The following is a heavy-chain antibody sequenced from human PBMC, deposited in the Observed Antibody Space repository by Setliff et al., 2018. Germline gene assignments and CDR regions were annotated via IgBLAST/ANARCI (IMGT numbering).Heavy chain of an antibody. D-gene: IGHD3-3*01. CDR1: GGSFSGYY. V-gene: IGHV4-34*01. CDR3: VKPTWAGEVSSPFAFWFES. J-gene: IGHJ5*01. CDR2: INHSGST. Sequence: SETLSLTCAVYGGSFSGYYWSWIRQPPGKGLEWIGEINHSGSTNYNPSLKSRVTISVDTSKNQFSLKLSSVTAAATAVYYCVKPTWAGEVSSPFAFWFESWGQGTLVTVSS.